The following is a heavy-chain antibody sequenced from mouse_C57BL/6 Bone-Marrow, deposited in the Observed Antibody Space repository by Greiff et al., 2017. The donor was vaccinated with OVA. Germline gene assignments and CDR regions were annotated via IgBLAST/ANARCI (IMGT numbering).Heavy chain of an antibody. CDR1: GYTFTSYG. D-gene: IGHD2-3*01. Sequence: VQLQESGAELARPGASVKLSCKASGYTFTSYGISWVKQRTGQGLEWIGEIYPRSGNTYYNEKCKGKATLTADKDPSTAYMELRSLTSEDSAVYFCARCVYERFAYWGQGTLVTVSA. CDR3: ARCVYERFAY. J-gene: IGHJ3*01. V-gene: IGHV1-81*01. CDR2: IYPRSGNT.